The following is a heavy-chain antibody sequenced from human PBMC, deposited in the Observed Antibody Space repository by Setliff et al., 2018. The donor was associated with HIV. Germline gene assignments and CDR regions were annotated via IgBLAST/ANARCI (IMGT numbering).Heavy chain of an antibody. CDR2: INHSGST. D-gene: IGHD1-26*01. CDR1: GGSFSGYY. V-gene: IGHV4-34*01. CDR3: AGPLSGSYDY. J-gene: IGHJ4*02. Sequence: KASETLSLTCAVYGGSFSGYYWSWIRQPPGKGLEWIGEINHSGSTNYNPSLKSRVTISVDTSKNQFSLKLSSVTAADTAVYYCAGPLSGSYDYWGQGTLVTVSS.